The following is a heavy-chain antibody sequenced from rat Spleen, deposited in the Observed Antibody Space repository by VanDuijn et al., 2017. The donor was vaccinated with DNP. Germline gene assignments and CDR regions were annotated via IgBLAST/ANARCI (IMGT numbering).Heavy chain of an antibody. Sequence: EVQLVESGGGLVRPGNSLRLSCAASGFNFSDYNMAWVRQAPKKGLEWVATITYDGSRTYFRDSVKGRFTISRDIAKSTLYLQMDSLRSEDTATYYCTTFEGRNAWGQGTSVTVSS. CDR1: GFNFSDYN. V-gene: IGHV5S10*01. CDR3: TTFEGRNA. CDR2: ITYDGSRT. J-gene: IGHJ4*01. D-gene: IGHD1-11*01.